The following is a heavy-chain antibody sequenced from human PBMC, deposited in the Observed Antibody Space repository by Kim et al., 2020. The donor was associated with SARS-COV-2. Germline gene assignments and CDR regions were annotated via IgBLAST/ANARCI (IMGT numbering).Heavy chain of an antibody. CDR3: GRGEWLAPTAFDY. CDR1: GFTFSSYA. J-gene: IGHJ4*02. Sequence: GGSLRLSCAASGFTFSSYAMSWVRQAPGKGLEWASASSGSGGSTYYADSVKGRFTISRDNSKNTLYLQMNSLRAEDTAVYYCGRGEWLAPTAFDYWGQGTLVTVSS. D-gene: IGHD6-19*01. V-gene: IGHV3-23*01. CDR2: SSGSGGST.